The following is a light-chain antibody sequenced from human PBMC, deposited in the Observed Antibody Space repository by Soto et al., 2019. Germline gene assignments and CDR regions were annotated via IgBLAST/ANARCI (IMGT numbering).Light chain of an antibody. V-gene: IGKV3-20*01. CDR2: DAS. Sequence: EIVLTQSPGTLSLSPGERATLSCRASQSVRSNYLAWYQQKPGQAPSFLIYDASSRATGIPDRFSGSGSGTDFTLTISRLEPEDFAVYYCQQYGSSRLTFGGGTKVEIK. J-gene: IGKJ4*01. CDR1: QSVRSNY. CDR3: QQYGSSRLT.